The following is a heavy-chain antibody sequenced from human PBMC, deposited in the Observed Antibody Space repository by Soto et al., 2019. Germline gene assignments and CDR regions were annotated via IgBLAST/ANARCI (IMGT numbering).Heavy chain of an antibody. J-gene: IGHJ4*02. D-gene: IGHD3-3*01. Sequence: SETLSLTCAVYGGSFSGYYWSWIRQPPGKGLEWIGEINHSGSTNYNPSLKSRATISVDTSKNQFSLKLSSVTAADTAVYYCAKAANFWSGLRYYYFDYWGQGTLVTVSS. CDR1: GGSFSGYY. V-gene: IGHV4-34*01. CDR2: INHSGST. CDR3: AKAANFWSGLRYYYFDY.